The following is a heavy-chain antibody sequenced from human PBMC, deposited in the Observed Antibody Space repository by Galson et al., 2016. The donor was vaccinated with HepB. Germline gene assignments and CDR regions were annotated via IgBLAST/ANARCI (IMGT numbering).Heavy chain of an antibody. J-gene: IGHJ6*04. CDR3: ARGKSLLTMPWNYGLDV. Sequence: SLRLSCAASGFTFSIHDMHWVRQVTGKGLEWVSAIETAGDTYYPDSVKGRFTISRENAKNSLYLQMNDLRAGDTAVYYCARGKSLLTMPWNYGLDVWGEGTAVTVSS. CDR2: IETAGDT. CDR1: GFTFSIHD. D-gene: IGHD1-1*01. V-gene: IGHV3-13*01.